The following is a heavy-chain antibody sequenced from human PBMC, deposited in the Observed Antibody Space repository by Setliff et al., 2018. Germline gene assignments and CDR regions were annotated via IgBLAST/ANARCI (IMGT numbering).Heavy chain of an antibody. Sequence: PGESLKISCAASGFVFGTYGMHWVRQAPGKGLDWVASVRFDGSYKYYADSVLGRFTTSRDNIKNTAFLQMNSLRADDTAMYYCVASPSNKNGHFEYWGQGTLVTVSS. J-gene: IGHJ4*02. CDR1: GFVFGTYG. CDR2: VRFDGSYK. V-gene: IGHV3-30*02. CDR3: VASPSNKNGHFEY.